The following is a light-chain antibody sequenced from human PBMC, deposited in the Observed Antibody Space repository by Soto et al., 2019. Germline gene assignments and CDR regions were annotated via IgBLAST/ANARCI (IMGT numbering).Light chain of an antibody. CDR1: QTVTTFY. Sequence: DIVLTQSPGTLSLPPGQRATLSCRASQTVTTFYLAWYQQKPRQAPRLLIYGASSRATGIPDRFSGSGSGTDFTLTISRLEPEDCAVYYCQQYGSSSGLTFGGGTKVEL. CDR3: QQYGSSSGLT. V-gene: IGKV3-20*01. CDR2: GAS. J-gene: IGKJ4*01.